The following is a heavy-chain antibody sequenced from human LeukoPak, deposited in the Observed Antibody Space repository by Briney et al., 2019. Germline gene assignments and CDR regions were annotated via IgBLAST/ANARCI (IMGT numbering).Heavy chain of an antibody. CDR3: ARGGTSRYDFIY. CDR2: INSDGSST. D-gene: IGHD3-3*01. V-gene: IGHV3-74*01. Sequence: GGSLRLSCAASGFTFSNSWMHWVRHAPGKGLGWVSHINSDGSSTSYADSVKGRFTISRDNAKNTLYLQMNSLRAEDTAVYYCARGGTSRYDFIYWGQGTLVPVSS. CDR1: GFTFSNSW. J-gene: IGHJ4*02.